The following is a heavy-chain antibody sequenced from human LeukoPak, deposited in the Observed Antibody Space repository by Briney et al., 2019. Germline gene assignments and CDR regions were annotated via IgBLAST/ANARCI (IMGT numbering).Heavy chain of an antibody. CDR1: GGSVSSYY. CDR3: ARREWTLDY. V-gene: IGHV4-4*07. D-gene: IGHD3-3*01. Sequence: SETLSLTCTVSGGSVSSYYWTWIRQPAVKGLEWIGRIYSSGNTDYNPSLKSRVTMSVDTSKNQFSLKLSSVTAADTAVYYCARREWTLDYCGPGTLVTVSS. CDR2: IYSSGNT. J-gene: IGHJ4*02.